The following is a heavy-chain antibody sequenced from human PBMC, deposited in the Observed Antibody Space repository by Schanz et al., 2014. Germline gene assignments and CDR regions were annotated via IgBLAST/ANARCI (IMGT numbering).Heavy chain of an antibody. CDR3: AKEESPPSLVDY. Sequence: QVQLVESGGGVVQPGRSLRLSCAASGFTFSNYIIHWVRQAPGKGPEWVAVVPYDGSKKYYTDSVKGRFTVSRDNSKNTVFLQMNTLRAEDTAVYCCAKEESPPSLVDYGGQGTLVTVSS. J-gene: IGHJ4*02. CDR2: VPYDGSKK. V-gene: IGHV3-30*04. CDR1: GFTFSNYI.